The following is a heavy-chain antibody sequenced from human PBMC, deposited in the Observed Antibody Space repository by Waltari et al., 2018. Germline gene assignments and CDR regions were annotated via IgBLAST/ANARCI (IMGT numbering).Heavy chain of an antibody. D-gene: IGHD3-3*01. CDR3: ARDDYDFWSGSPLGY. CDR1: GGSISSSSYY. Sequence: QLQLQESGPGLVKPSETLSLTCTVSGGSISSSSYYWGWIRKPPGKGLEWIGSFVYSASTYSTPSLNSRVTISVDTSTNLCSLKLSSVTTADTAVYYCARDDYDFWSGSPLGYWGQGTLVTVSS. J-gene: IGHJ4*02. CDR2: FVYSAST. V-gene: IGHV4-39*07.